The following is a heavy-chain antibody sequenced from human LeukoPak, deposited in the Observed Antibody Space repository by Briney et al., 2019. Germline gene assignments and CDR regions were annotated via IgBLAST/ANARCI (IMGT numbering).Heavy chain of an antibody. CDR2: IKSKTDGGTT. CDR1: GFTFSNAW. J-gene: IGHJ3*02. Sequence: KPGGSLRLSCAASGFTFSNAWMSWVRQAPGKGLEWVGRIKSKTDGGTTDYAAPVKGRFTIPRDDSKNTLYLQMNSLKTEDTAVYYCTTERRKAAAFDDAFDIWGQGTMVTVSS. CDR3: TTERRKAAAFDDAFDI. D-gene: IGHD6-13*01. V-gene: IGHV3-15*01.